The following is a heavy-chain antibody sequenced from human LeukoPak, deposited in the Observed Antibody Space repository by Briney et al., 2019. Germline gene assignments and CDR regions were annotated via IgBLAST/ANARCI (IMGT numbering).Heavy chain of an antibody. V-gene: IGHV7-4-1*02. CDR1: GYTFTSYA. CDR3: AKKSFRSGYSYGTSFDY. Sequence: GASVKVSCKASGYTFTSYAMNWVRQAPGQGLEWMGWINTNTGNPTYAQGFTGRFVFSLDTSVSTAYLQISSLKTEDTAVYYCAKKSFRSGYSYGTSFDYWGQGTLVTVSS. J-gene: IGHJ4*02. CDR2: INTNTGNP. D-gene: IGHD5-18*01.